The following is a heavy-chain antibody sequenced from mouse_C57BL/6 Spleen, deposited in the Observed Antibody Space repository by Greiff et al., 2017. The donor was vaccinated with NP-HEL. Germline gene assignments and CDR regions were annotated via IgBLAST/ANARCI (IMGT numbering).Heavy chain of an antibody. CDR3: ARGGGNAEDFDY. J-gene: IGHJ2*01. V-gene: IGHV1-52*01. Sequence: QVQLQQPGAELVRPGSSVKLSCKASGYTFTSYWMHWVKQRPIQGLEWIGNIDPSDSETHYNQKFKDKATLTVDKSSSTAYMQLSSLTSDDAAVYYCARGGGNAEDFDYWGQGTTLTVSS. CDR1: GYTFTSYW. CDR2: IDPSDSET. D-gene: IGHD2-1*01.